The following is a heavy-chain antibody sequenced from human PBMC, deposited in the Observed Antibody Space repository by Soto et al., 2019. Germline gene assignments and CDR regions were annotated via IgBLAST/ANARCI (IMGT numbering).Heavy chain of an antibody. CDR2: IVVGSGNT. Sequence: ASVKVSCKASGFTFTSSAMQWVRQARGQRLEWIGWIVVGSGNTNYAQKFQERVTITRDMSTSTAYMELSSLRSEDTAVYYCAASYQLPPALYYYYYMDVWGKGTTVTVSS. CDR1: GFTFTSSA. V-gene: IGHV1-58*02. CDR3: AASYQLPPALYYYYYMDV. D-gene: IGHD2-2*01. J-gene: IGHJ6*03.